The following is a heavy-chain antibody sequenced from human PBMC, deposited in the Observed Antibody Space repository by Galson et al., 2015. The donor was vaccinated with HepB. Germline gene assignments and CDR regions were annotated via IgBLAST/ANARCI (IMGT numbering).Heavy chain of an antibody. J-gene: IGHJ6*02. V-gene: IGHV3-21*01. Sequence: SLRLSCAASGFTFSSYSMNWVRQAPGKGLEWVSSISSSSSYIYYADSVKGRFTISRDNAKNSLYLQMNSLRAEDTAVYYCARVGCSGGSCYPGYYYYGMDVWGQGTTVTVSS. CDR1: GFTFSSYS. CDR3: ARVGCSGGSCYPGYYYYGMDV. CDR2: ISSSSSYI. D-gene: IGHD2-15*01.